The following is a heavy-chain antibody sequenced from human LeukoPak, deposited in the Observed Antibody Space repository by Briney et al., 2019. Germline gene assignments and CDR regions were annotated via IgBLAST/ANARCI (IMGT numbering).Heavy chain of an antibody. CDR2: ITWDGGET. CDR3: VKDNFYDSNLADP. Sequence: GGSLRLSCAASGFTFDDYNMIWVRQTPGKGLEWVSLITWDGGETFYADSVQGRFTISRDNTRDSLYLHMTSLKVEDTAFYYFVKDNFYDSNLADPWGQGTLVTVSS. V-gene: IGHV3-43*01. CDR1: GFTFDDYN. J-gene: IGHJ5*02. D-gene: IGHD3-22*01.